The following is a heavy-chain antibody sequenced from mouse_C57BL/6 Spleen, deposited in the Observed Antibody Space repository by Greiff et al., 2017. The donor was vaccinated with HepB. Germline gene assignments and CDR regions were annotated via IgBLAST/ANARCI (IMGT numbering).Heavy chain of an antibody. V-gene: IGHV5-17*01. CDR1: GFTFSDYG. CDR3: ARVRWSAMAWFAY. Sequence: EVKLVESGGGLVKPGGSLKLSCAASGFTFSDYGMHWVRQAPEKGLEWVAYISSGSSTIYYADTVKGRFTISRDNAKNTLFLQMTSLRSEDTAMYYFARVRWSAMAWFAYWGQGTLVTVSA. D-gene: IGHD2-3*01. CDR2: ISSGSSTI. J-gene: IGHJ3*01.